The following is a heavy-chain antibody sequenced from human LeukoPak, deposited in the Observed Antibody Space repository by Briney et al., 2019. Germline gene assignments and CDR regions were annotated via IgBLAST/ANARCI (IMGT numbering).Heavy chain of an antibody. CDR2: ISAYNGNT. J-gene: IGHJ4*02. V-gene: IGHV1-18*01. Sequence: ASVTVSCKASGYTFTSYGISWVRQAPGQGLEWMGWISAYNGNTNYAQKLQGRVTMTTDTSTSTAYMELRSLRSDDTAVYYCARDFWSGYCYDYWGQGTLVTVSS. D-gene: IGHD3-3*01. CDR3: ARDFWSGYCYDY. CDR1: GYTFTSYG.